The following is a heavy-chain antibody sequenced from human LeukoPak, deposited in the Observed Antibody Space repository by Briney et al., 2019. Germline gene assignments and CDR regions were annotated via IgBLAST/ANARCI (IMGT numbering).Heavy chain of an antibody. CDR2: IYSGGST. CDR3: GGSGYRVRVDY. J-gene: IGHJ4*02. CDR1: GFSFSDTW. V-gene: IGHV3-53*01. D-gene: IGHD3-3*01. Sequence: GSLRLSCVGSGFSFSDTWMSWVRQSPGKGLEWVSVIYSGGSTYYADSVKGRFTISRDNSKNTLYLQMNSLRAEDTAVYYCGGSGYRVRVDYWGQGTLVTVSS.